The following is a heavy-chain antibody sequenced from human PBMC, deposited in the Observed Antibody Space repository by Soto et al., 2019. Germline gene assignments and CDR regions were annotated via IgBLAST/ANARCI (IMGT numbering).Heavy chain of an antibody. J-gene: IGHJ4*02. CDR3: ARTRFCTSTSCYHYFDF. Sequence: SETLSLTCTVSGGSISSSSWSWIRQPPGRGLEWIGYIYNNGRTDYNPSLKSRVTISVDTSKNHFSLKLSSVTPADTAVYYCARTRFCTSTSCYHYFDFWGQGTLVTVS. CDR1: GGSISSSS. D-gene: IGHD2-2*01. CDR2: IYNNGRT. V-gene: IGHV4-59*01.